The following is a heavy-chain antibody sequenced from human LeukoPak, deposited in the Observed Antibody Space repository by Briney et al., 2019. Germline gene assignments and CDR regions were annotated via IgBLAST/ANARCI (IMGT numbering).Heavy chain of an antibody. Sequence: GGSLRLSCAASGFTFSDAWMTWVRQAPGKRLEWVGRIKRKTDGGTTDYAAPLKGRFTISRDDSKNTLYLQMNSLKTEDTAVYYCTSTLGYWGQGTLVTVSS. CDR3: TSTLGY. D-gene: IGHD7-27*01. CDR2: IKRKTDGGTT. J-gene: IGHJ4*02. V-gene: IGHV3-15*01. CDR1: GFTFSDAW.